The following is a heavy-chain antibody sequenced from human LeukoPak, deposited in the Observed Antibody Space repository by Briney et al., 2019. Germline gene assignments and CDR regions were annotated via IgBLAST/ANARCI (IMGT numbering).Heavy chain of an antibody. CDR1: GGSVSSNVYF. D-gene: IGHD3-3*01. J-gene: IGHJ4*02. CDR2: LYYSGST. V-gene: IGHV4-39*07. CDR3: AREDRITIFGVVTYRFDY. Sequence: SETLSLTCTVSGGSVSSNVYFWGWIRQPPGKGLEWIGSLYYSGSTYYNPSLKSRVTISVDTSKNQFSLKLSSVTAADTAVYYCAREDRITIFGVVTYRFDYWGQGTLVTVSS.